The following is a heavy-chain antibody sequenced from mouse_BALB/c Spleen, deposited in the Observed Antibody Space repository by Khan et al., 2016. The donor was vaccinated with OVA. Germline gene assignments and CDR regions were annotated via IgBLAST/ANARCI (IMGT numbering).Heavy chain of an antibody. Sequence: EVQLQVSGPGLVKPSQSLSLTCTVTGYSITSGYGWNWIRQFPGNKLEWMGYISYSGSTNSNPSLKSRISITRDTSKNQFFLQLNSVTNEDTATYYCARTARIKYWGQGTTLTVSS. CDR3: ARTARIKY. V-gene: IGHV3-2*02. CDR2: ISYSGST. D-gene: IGHD1-2*01. CDR1: GYSITSGYG. J-gene: IGHJ2*01.